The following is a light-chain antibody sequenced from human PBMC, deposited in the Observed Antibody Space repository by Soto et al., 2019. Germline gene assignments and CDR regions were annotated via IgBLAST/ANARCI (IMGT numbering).Light chain of an antibody. Sequence: DIVMTQSPDSLALSLGERATINCKSSQSVLYSSNNKNYLAWFQQKPGQPPKLLIYWASTRESGVPDRFSGSGFGTDFALPITSLQAEDVAVYYCHQFFGTPYTFGQGTKLEIK. V-gene: IGKV4-1*01. CDR3: HQFFGTPYT. CDR2: WAS. J-gene: IGKJ2*01. CDR1: QSVLYSSNNKNY.